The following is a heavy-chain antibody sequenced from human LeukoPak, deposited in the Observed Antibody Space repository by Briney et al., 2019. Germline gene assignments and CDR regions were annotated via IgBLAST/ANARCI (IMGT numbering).Heavy chain of an antibody. D-gene: IGHD6-13*01. J-gene: IGHJ6*02. CDR1: GFTFSSYW. CDR2: IKHDGSEI. V-gene: IGHV3-7*05. Sequence: GGSLTLSCAASGFTFSSYWMSWVRQAPGKGLEWVANIKHDGSEIYYVDSVKGRFTISRDNAKNSLYLQMNSLRAEDTAVYYCAREGHSSSWFHGMDVWGQGTTVTVSS. CDR3: AREGHSSSWFHGMDV.